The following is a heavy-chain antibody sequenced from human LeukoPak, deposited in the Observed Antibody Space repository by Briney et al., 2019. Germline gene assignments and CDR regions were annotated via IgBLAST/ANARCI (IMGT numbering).Heavy chain of an antibody. J-gene: IGHJ2*01. CDR3: ARRKAVRGVTNWYFDL. Sequence: GGSLRLSCAASGFTFKNSWMSWVRQAPGKGLEWVANIKQDGGEKYYVDSVKGRFTISRDNAKNSLYLQMNSLRAEDTAVYYCARRKAVRGVTNWYFDLWGRGTLVTVSS. CDR2: IKQDGGEK. V-gene: IGHV3-7*01. D-gene: IGHD3-10*01. CDR1: GFTFKNSW.